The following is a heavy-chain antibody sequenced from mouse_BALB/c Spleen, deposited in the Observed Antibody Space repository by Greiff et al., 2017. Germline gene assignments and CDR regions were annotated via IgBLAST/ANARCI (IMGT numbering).Heavy chain of an antibody. V-gene: IGHV5-6-5*01. CDR2: ISSGGST. CDR3: ARGYYYGSSSLAMDY. J-gene: IGHJ4*01. CDR1: GFTFSSYA. Sequence: EVKLMESGGGLVKPGGSLKLSCAASGFTFSSYAMSWVRQTPEKRLEWVASISSGGSTYYPDSVKGRFTISRDNARNILYLQMSSLRSEDTAMYYCARGYYYGSSSLAMDYWGQGTSVTVSS. D-gene: IGHD1-1*01.